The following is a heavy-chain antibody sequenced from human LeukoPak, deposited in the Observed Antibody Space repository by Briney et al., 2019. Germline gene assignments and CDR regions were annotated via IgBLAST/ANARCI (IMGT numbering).Heavy chain of an antibody. V-gene: IGHV5-51*01. CDR3: ARPPRYCSGGSCLAFDI. Sequence: HGESLKISCKGSGYSFTSYWIGWVRQMPGKGLEWMGIIYPGDSDTRYSPSFQGQVTISADQSISTAYLQWSSLKASDTAMYYCARPPRYCSGGSCLAFDIWGQGTMVTVSS. J-gene: IGHJ3*02. CDR1: GYSFTSYW. D-gene: IGHD2-15*01. CDR2: IYPGDSDT.